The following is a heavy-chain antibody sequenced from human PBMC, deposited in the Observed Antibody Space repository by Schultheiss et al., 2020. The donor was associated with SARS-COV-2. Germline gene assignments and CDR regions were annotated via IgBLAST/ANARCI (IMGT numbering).Heavy chain of an antibody. V-gene: IGHV3-30*12. J-gene: IGHJ1*01. D-gene: IGHD6-13*01. CDR3: ARAGPGIAAAGNFQH. Sequence: GGSLRLSCAASGFTFSSYGMHWVRQAPGKGLEWVAVISYDGSNKYYADSVKGRFTISRDNAKNSLYLQMNSLRAEDTAVYYCARAGPGIAAAGNFQHWGQGTLVTVSS. CDR2: ISYDGSNK. CDR1: GFTFSSYG.